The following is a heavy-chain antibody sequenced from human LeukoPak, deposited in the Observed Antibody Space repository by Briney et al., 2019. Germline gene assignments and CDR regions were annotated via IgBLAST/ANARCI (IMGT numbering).Heavy chain of an antibody. V-gene: IGHV3-30*02. Sequence: PGGSLRLSCAASGFTFSSYGMHWVRQAPGKGLEWVAFIRYDGSNKYYADSVKGRFTISRDNSKNTVYLQMNSLRAEDTAVYYCAKDGGDIEGYWGQGTLVTVSS. J-gene: IGHJ4*02. CDR2: IRYDGSNK. D-gene: IGHD3-16*02. CDR1: GFTFSSYG. CDR3: AKDGGDIEGY.